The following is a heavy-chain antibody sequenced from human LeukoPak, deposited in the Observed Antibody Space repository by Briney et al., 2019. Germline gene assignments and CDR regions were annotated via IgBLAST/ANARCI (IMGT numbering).Heavy chain of an antibody. CDR2: IYHSGST. CDR1: GYSISSGYY. D-gene: IGHD3-16*01. Sequence: PSETLSLTCTVSGYSISSGYYWGWIRQPPGKGLEWIGSIYHSGSTYYNPSLKSRVTISVDTSKNQFSLKLSSVTAADTAVYYCARDMTHLDYWGQGTLVTVSS. V-gene: IGHV4-38-2*02. J-gene: IGHJ4*02. CDR3: ARDMTHLDY.